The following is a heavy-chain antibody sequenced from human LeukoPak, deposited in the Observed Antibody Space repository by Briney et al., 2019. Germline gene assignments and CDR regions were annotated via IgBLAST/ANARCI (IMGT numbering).Heavy chain of an antibody. CDR1: GGSISSYY. CDR2: IYYSGST. J-gene: IGHJ4*02. V-gene: IGHV4-59*08. Sequence: SETLSLTCTVSGGSISSYYWSWIRQPPGKGPEWIGYIYYSGSTNYNPSLKSRVTISVDTSKNQFSLKLSSVTAADTAVYYCARSPRGRTYYFDYWGQGTLVTVSS. CDR3: ARSPRGRTYYFDY.